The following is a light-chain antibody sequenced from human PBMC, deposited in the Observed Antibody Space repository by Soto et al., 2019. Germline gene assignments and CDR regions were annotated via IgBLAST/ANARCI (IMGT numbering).Light chain of an antibody. V-gene: IGKV3-15*01. CDR2: GAF. CDR1: QSVSSSY. CDR3: QYYNKWPRT. Sequence: EIVLTQSPGTLSLSPGERATLSCRASQSVSSSYLAWYQQKPGQAPRLLIYGAFTRATGIPARFSGSGSGTEFTLTFSIMQSEDFADDYCQYYNKWPRTFGQGAKVDIK. J-gene: IGKJ1*01.